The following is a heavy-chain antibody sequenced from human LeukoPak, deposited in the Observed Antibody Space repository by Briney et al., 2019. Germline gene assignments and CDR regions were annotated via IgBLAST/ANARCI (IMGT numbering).Heavy chain of an antibody. CDR3: ARVVRSLTTVILDY. D-gene: IGHD4-17*01. Sequence: PSETLSLTCTVSGGSISSYYWSWIRQPPGKGLEWIGDIYYSGSTNYNPSLKSRVTISVDTSKNQFSLKLSSVTAADTAVYYCARVVRSLTTVILDYWGQGTLVTVSS. V-gene: IGHV4-59*01. CDR1: GGSISSYY. CDR2: IYYSGST. J-gene: IGHJ4*02.